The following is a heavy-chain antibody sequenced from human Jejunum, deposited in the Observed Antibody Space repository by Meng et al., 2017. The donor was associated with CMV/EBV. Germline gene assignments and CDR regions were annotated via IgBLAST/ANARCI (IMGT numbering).Heavy chain of an antibody. D-gene: IGHD4-11*01. V-gene: IGHV3-11*01. CDR3: ARNYSSLDYYYGMDV. J-gene: IGHJ6*02. Sequence: IFSEYCMYWFRQAPGKGLEWVSRICHSNSVIDYADFVEGRFIISRDNVKNSLYLQMDSLRAEDTAVYYCARNYSSLDYYYGMDVWGQGTSVTVSS. CDR2: ICHSNSVI. CDR1: IFSEYC.